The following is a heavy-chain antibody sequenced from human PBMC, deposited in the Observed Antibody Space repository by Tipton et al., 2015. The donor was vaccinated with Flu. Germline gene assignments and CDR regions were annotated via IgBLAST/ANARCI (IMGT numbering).Heavy chain of an antibody. D-gene: IGHD2-8*01. J-gene: IGHJ2*01. Sequence: TLSLTCSVSGYSIRSAYYWGWVRRPPGKGLEWIGTIYHSGTTYYNPSLKSRLTISADKSISTAYLQWSSLKASDTAMYYCVRHPYCTNAVCPPGYWYFDLWGRGTLVTVSS. CDR2: IYHSGTT. CDR1: GYSIRSAYY. V-gene: IGHV4-38-2*01. CDR3: VRHPYCTNAVCPPGYWYFDL.